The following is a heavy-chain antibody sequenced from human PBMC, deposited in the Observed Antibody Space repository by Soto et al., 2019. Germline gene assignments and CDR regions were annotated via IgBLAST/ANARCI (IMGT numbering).Heavy chain of an antibody. CDR3: ARDLAKGGGSAGFDY. J-gene: IGHJ4*02. CDR1: GYTFTVYY. Sequence: QVQLVQSGAEVKKPGASVNVSCKASGYTFTVYYMHWVRQAPGPGLEWMVWINPKSGGTRYPQKFQGRVTMTWDTSISTAYRALTRLRSDDTAVYYCARDLAKGGGSAGFDYWGQGTLVTVSS. V-gene: IGHV1-2*02. CDR2: INPKSGGT. D-gene: IGHD1-26*01.